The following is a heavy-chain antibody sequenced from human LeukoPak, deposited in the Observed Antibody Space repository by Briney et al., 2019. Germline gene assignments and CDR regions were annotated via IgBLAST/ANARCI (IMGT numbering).Heavy chain of an antibody. V-gene: IGHV3-15*01. D-gene: IGHD3-10*01. CDR2: IKSKTDGGTI. CDR1: GFTFSNGW. J-gene: IGHJ4*02. CDR3: TTDGITMVRGTYY. Sequence: GGSLRLSCAASGFTFSNGWMTWVRQTPGKGLEWVGRIKSKTDGGTIDYAAPVKGRFTISRDDPKNTLYLHMNSLTTEDTAVYFCTTDGITMVRGTYYWGQGTLVTVSS.